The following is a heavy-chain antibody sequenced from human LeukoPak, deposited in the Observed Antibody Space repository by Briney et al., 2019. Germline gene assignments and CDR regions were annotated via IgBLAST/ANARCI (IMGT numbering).Heavy chain of an antibody. V-gene: IGHV3-21*01. D-gene: IGHD1-1*01. CDR2: ISSSSSYI. CDR3: ASATAGTTGLFT. J-gene: IGHJ5*02. Sequence: GGSLRLSCAASGFTFSSYSMNWVRQAPGKGLEWVSFISSSSSYIYYADSVKGRFTIARDSAKNSLYLQMNSLRAEDTAVCFCASATAGTTGLFTWGQGTLVTVSS. CDR1: GFTFSSYS.